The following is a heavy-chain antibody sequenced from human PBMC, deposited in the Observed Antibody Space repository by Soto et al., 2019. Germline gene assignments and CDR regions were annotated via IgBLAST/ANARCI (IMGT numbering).Heavy chain of an antibody. V-gene: IGHV4-39*01. CDR3: ATPNSSGYSFDY. Sequence: QLQLQESGPGLVKPSETLSLTCTVSGGSISSSSYYWGWIRQPPGKGLEWIGSIYYSGSTYYNPSLKSRVXSXVXXSKNQFSLKLSSVTAADTAVYYCATPNSSGYSFDYWGQGTLVTVSS. CDR1: GGSISSSSYY. D-gene: IGHD3-22*01. J-gene: IGHJ4*02. CDR2: IYYSGST.